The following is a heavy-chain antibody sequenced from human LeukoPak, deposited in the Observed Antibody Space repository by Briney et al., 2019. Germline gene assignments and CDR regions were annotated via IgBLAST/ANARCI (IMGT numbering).Heavy chain of an antibody. Sequence: PGGSLRLSCAASGFTFSSYSMNWVRQAPGKGLEWVSSITSSSSYIYYADSVKGRFTISRDNAKNLLYLQMNSLRAEDTAVYYCARDATLDRHCSSTSCYFDYWGQGTLVTVSS. CDR1: GFTFSSYS. CDR2: ITSSSSYI. J-gene: IGHJ4*02. CDR3: ARDATLDRHCSSTSCYFDY. V-gene: IGHV3-21*01. D-gene: IGHD2-2*01.